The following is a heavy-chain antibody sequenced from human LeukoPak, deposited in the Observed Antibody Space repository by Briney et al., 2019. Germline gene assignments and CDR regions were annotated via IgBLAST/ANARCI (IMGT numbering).Heavy chain of an antibody. CDR2: IIPIFGTA. CDR3: ASPRPLGYYYGSGSYRDPFDY. Sequence: VASVKVSCKASGGTFISYAISWVRQAPGQGLEWMGGIIPIFGTANYAQKFQGRVTITADKSTSTAYMELSSLRSEDTAVYYCASPRPLGYYYGSGSYRDPFDYWGQGTLVTVSS. CDR1: GGTFISYA. V-gene: IGHV1-69*06. J-gene: IGHJ4*02. D-gene: IGHD3-10*01.